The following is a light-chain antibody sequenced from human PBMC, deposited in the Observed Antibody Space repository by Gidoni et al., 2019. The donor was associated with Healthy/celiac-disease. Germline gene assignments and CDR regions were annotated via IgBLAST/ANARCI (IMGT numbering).Light chain of an antibody. CDR2: LGS. CDR3: MQALQTPEFT. Sequence: DIVMTQSPLSLPVTPGEPAPISCRSSQSLLHSNGYNYLDWYLQKPGQSPQLLIYLGSNRASGVPDRFSGSGSGTDFTLKISRVEAEDVGVYYCMQALQTPEFTFGPXTKVDIK. J-gene: IGKJ3*01. CDR1: QSLLHSNGYNY. V-gene: IGKV2-28*01.